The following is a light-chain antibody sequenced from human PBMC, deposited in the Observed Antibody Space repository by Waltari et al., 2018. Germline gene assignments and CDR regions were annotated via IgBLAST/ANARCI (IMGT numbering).Light chain of an antibody. CDR3: TSNAGSNNYV. J-gene: IGLJ1*01. CDR2: EVN. V-gene: IGLV2-8*01. Sequence: QSSLTQPPSASGSLGQMPTISCTGTSSDVGAYNYVSWYQQHPGTAPKLIIYEVNKRPSGVPERFSGFKSGSTASLIISGLQAEDGGDYYCTSNAGSNNYVFGTGTEVTVL. CDR1: SSDVGAYNY.